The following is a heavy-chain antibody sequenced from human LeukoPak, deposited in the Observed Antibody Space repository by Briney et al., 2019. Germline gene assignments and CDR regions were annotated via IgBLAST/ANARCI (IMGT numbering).Heavy chain of an antibody. CDR1: GFTFSSYA. V-gene: IGHV3-23*01. Sequence: GGSLRLSCAASGFTFSSYAMSWVRQAPGKGLEWVSAISGSGGSTYYADSVKGRFTISRDDSKNTLYLQMNSLRAEDTAVYYCAKEQSAWGAYGSGSNNWFDPWGQGTLVTVSS. CDR3: AKEQSAWGAYGSGSNNWFDP. CDR2: ISGSGGST. D-gene: IGHD3-10*01. J-gene: IGHJ5*02.